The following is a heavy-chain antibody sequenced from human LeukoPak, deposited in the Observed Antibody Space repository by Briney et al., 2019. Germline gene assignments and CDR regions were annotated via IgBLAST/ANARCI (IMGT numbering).Heavy chain of an antibody. V-gene: IGHV5-51*01. Sequence: RESLKISCKGSGYSFSSYWIGWVRQVPGKGLEWMGIIYPGDSDTRYSPSFQGQVTISADKSINTAYLQWSSLKASDTAMYYCARHQGYNYGYVDYWGQGTLVTVSS. D-gene: IGHD5-18*01. CDR1: GYSFSSYW. J-gene: IGHJ4*02. CDR3: ARHQGYNYGYVDY. CDR2: IYPGDSDT.